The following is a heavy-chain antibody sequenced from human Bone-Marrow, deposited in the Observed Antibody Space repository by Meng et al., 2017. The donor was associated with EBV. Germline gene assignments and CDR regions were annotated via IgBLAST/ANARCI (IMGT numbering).Heavy chain of an antibody. D-gene: IGHD4-11*01. V-gene: IGHV4-30-2*01. CDR3: ARVRGSDYTDYSLDY. Sequence: PPPHVPLPGAHKASQTLSITCAVSCASVNSGDDSWTWIRQPPGMGLEWIGYIYHSGSTHYNPSLKSRVTISVDRSKNQFSLQLNSVTAADTAVYFCARVRGSDYTDYSLDYWGQGTLVTVSS. CDR1: CASVNSGDDS. J-gene: IGHJ4*02. CDR2: IYHSGST.